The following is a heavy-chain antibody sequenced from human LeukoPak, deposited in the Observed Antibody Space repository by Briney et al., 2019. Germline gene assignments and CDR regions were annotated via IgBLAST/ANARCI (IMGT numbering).Heavy chain of an antibody. CDR2: ISAYNGNT. CDR1: RYTFTSYD. J-gene: IGHJ4*02. CDR3: ARDYCSGGSCYSTPYY. Sequence: ASVKVSCKASRYTFTSYDISWVRQAPGQGLEWMGWISAYNGNTNYAQKLQGRVTMTTDTSTSTAYMELRSLRSDDTAVYYCARDYCSGGSCYSTPYYWGQGTLVTVSS. V-gene: IGHV1-18*01. D-gene: IGHD2-15*01.